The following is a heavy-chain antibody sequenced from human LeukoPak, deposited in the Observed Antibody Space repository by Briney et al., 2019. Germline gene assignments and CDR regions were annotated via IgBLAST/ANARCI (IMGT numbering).Heavy chain of an antibody. Sequence: PGGSLRLSCAASGFTFSSYSMNWVRQAPGKGLEWVAYISSAGSTIYYADSVKGRFTISRDDAKNSLFLQMNSLRAEDSALYYCTRDMQGSRLYLVGSQNDWGQGTLVTVSS. J-gene: IGHJ4*02. CDR1: GFTFSSYS. D-gene: IGHD1-26*01. V-gene: IGHV3-48*01. CDR2: ISSAGSTI. CDR3: TRDMQGSRLYLVGSQND.